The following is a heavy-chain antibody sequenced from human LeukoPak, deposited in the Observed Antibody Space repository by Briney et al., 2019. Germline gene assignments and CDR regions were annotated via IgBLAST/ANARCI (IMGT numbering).Heavy chain of an antibody. CDR2: IHNSGTS. D-gene: IGHD3-10*01. CDR1: DDSISDYY. Sequence: SETLSLTCTVSDDSISDYYRGWIRQPPGKGLEWIGYIHNSGTSTYNLSLKSRVTISVDTSKNQFSLKLSSVTAADTAVYYCARDGRGDYYGSGSYFDYWGQGTLVTVSS. J-gene: IGHJ4*02. V-gene: IGHV4-59*01. CDR3: ARDGRGDYYGSGSYFDY.